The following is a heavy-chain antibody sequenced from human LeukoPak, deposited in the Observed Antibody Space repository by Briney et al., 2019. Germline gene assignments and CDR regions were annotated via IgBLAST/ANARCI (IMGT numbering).Heavy chain of an antibody. CDR3: ARDFHRRYYDSSGYNAFDI. Sequence: GGSLRLSCAASGFTFSSYAMSWVRQAPGKGLEWVSAISGSGGSTYYADSVKGRFTISRDNAKNSLYLQMNSLRAEDTAVYYCARDFHRRYYDSSGYNAFDIWGQGTMVTVPS. CDR1: GFTFSSYA. CDR2: ISGSGGST. D-gene: IGHD3-22*01. V-gene: IGHV3-23*01. J-gene: IGHJ3*02.